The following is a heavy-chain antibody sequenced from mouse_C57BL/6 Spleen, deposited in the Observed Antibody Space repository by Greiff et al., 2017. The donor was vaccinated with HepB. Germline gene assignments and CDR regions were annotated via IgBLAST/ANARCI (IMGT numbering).Heavy chain of an antibody. D-gene: IGHD4-1*02. CDR3: AQRGRFAY. Sequence: LSCQASGYTFTSYWMHWVKPRPGQGLEWIGNINPSNGGTNYNEKFKSKATLTVDKSSRTAYMQLSSLTSEDSAVYYCAQRGRFAYWGQGTLVTVSA. CDR2: INPSNGGT. V-gene: IGHV1-53*01. CDR1: GYTFTSYW. J-gene: IGHJ3*01.